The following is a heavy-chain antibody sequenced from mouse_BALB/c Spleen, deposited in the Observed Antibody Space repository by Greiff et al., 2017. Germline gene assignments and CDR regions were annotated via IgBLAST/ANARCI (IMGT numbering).Heavy chain of an antibody. Sequence: EVKLVESGGDLVKPGGSLKLSCAASGFTFSSYGMSWVRQTPDKRLEWVATISSGGSYTYYPDSVKGRFTISRDNAKNTLYLQMSSLKSEDTAMYYCARPDGYYGQGTLVTVSA. J-gene: IGHJ3*02. CDR3: ARPDGY. CDR2: ISSGGSYT. V-gene: IGHV5-6*01. CDR1: GFTFSSYG.